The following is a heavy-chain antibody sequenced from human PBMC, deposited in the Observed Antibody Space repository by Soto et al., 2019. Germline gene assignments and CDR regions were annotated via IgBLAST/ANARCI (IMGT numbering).Heavy chain of an antibody. V-gene: IGHV3-30*18. CDR2: ISYDGSNK. D-gene: IGHD1-26*01. CDR1: GFTFSSYG. J-gene: IGHJ4*02. Sequence: QVQLVESGGGVVQPGRSLRLSCAASGFTFSSYGMPWVRQAPGKGLEWVEVISYDGSNKYYADSVKGRFTISRDNSKNTLYLQMNSLRAEDTAVYYCAKDKGIVGSTPHYWGQGTLVTVSS. CDR3: AKDKGIVGSTPHY.